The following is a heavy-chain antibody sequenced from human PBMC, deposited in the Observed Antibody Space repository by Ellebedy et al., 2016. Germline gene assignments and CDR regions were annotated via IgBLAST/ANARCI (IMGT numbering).Heavy chain of an antibody. CDR3: ARDLPMAASDY. CDR1: GFTFSSYP. V-gene: IGHV3-48*04. D-gene: IGHD2-8*01. CDR2: ISYSSGTL. J-gene: IGHJ4*02. Sequence: GESLKISCTASGFTFSSYPMNWVRQAPGKGLEWVSYISYSSGTLYYADSVEDRFTVSRDNAKNSLYLQMDSLRAEDTAVYYCARDLPMAASDYWGQGTLVTVSS.